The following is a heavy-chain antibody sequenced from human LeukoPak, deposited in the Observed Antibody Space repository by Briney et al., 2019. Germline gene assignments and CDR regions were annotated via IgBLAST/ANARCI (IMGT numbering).Heavy chain of an antibody. D-gene: IGHD6-19*01. V-gene: IGHV3-23*01. CDR2: ISGSGGST. CDR3: AKDTPVSGTSRKFDY. Sequence: GGSLRLSCAASGFTFSSHAMSWVRQAPGKGLEWVSAISGSGGSTYYAESVKGCFTISRDNSKNTLSLQMNSLRAEDTAVYYCAKDTPVSGTSRKFDYWGQGTLVTVSS. J-gene: IGHJ4*02. CDR1: GFTFSSHA.